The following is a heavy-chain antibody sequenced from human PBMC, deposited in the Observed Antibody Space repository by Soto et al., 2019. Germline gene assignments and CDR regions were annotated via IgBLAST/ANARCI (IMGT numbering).Heavy chain of an antibody. CDR1: GFTFSSYA. CDR3: AKGADYFHSNGNNLEYFLY. CDR2: ISGSGGST. V-gene: IGHV3-23*01. J-gene: IGHJ1*01. D-gene: IGHD3-22*01. Sequence: PGGSLRLSCAASGFTFSSYAMSWVRQAPGKGLEWVSAISGSGGSTHYADSVKGRFTISRDNSKNTFYLQMNSLRAEDTALYYCAKGADYFHSNGNNLEYFLYWGQGTLVTSPQ.